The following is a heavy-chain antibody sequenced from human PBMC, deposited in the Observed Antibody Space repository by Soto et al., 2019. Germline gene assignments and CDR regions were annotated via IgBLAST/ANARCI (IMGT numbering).Heavy chain of an antibody. V-gene: IGHV3-48*03. CDR1: GFTFTSYE. D-gene: IGHD2-21*01. CDR2: IGTSGTNI. Sequence: EVQLVESGGGLVQPGRSLRLSCAASGFTFTSYEFNWVRQAPGKGLEWISYIGTSGTNIYYADSVKGRFTVSRDNAKNALYLQMNSLRAEDTAIYYCAREELNCGGDCFASWGQGALVTVSS. CDR3: AREELNCGGDCFAS. J-gene: IGHJ4*02.